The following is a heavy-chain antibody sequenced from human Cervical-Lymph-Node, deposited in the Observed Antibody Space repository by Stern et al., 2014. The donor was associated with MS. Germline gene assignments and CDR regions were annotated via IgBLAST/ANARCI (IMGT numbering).Heavy chain of an antibody. D-gene: IGHD6-19*01. Sequence: QVQLVPSGGEVKKPGASVKVSCKASGYTFTNYGISWVRQAPGQGLEWMGWISDHNENTHYAQKLQGRVTLTTDASTTTAYMELRSLRSDDTAVYYCAREHIQVAGTGLDSWGQGTLITVSS. J-gene: IGHJ4*02. CDR3: AREHIQVAGTGLDS. CDR1: GYTFTNYG. V-gene: IGHV1-18*01. CDR2: ISDHNENT.